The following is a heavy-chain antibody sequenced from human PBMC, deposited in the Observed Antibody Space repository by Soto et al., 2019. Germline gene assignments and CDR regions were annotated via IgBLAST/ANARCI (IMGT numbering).Heavy chain of an antibody. CDR2: IKQDGSEK. CDR1: GCTVSSYW. CDR3: ARGSGSQYSYYYGMDV. V-gene: IGHV3-7*03. J-gene: IGHJ6*02. D-gene: IGHD3-10*01. Sequence: GSLRLSCAASGCTVSSYWISLVCKAPGKGLEWVANIKQDGSEKYYVDSVKGRFTISRDNAKNSLYLQMNSLRAEDTAVYYCARGSGSQYSYYYGMDVWGQGTTVTVSS.